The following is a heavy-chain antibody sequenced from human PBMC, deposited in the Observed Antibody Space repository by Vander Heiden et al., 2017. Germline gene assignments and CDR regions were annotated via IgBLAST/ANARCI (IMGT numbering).Heavy chain of an antibody. CDR3: ARVPAAPHLRYYYYYYGMDV. CDR1: GGSISSYY. CDR2: IDFSGCT. Sequence: QVQLQESGPGLVKPSETLSLTCTVSGGSISSYYWRWIRQPPGKGLEWLGSIDFSGCTNYNPSLKSRVTISVDTSKNQFSLKLSSVTAADTAVYYCARVPAAPHLRYYYYYYGMDVWGQGTTVTVSS. V-gene: IGHV4-59*01. D-gene: IGHD2-2*01. J-gene: IGHJ6*02.